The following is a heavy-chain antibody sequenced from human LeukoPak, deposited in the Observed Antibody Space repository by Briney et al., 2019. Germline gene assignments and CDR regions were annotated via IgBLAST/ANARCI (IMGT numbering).Heavy chain of an antibody. CDR2: ISGSGGST. J-gene: IGHJ4*02. CDR3: AKCRGSYYRTSFDY. V-gene: IGHV3-23*01. Sequence: GGSLRLSCAASGFTFSSYVMSWVRQAPGKGLEWVSAISGSGGSTYYADSVKGRFTISRDNSKNTLYLQMNSLRAEDTAVYYCAKCRGSYYRTSFDYWGQRTLVTVSS. D-gene: IGHD1-26*01. CDR1: GFTFSSYV.